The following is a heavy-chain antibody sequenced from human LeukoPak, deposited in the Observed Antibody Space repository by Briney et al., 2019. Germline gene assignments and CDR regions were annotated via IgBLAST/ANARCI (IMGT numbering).Heavy chain of an antibody. CDR2: VSFSGIT. CDR1: GGSLTNYY. D-gene: IGHD5-18*01. Sequence: SETLSLTCIGSGGSLTNYYWSWLRQPPGKGLEWIAYVSFSGITDYNPSLKSRATISVDTSKNQFSLRLSSVTAADTAVYYCARGAHTPDYWGQGALATVSS. CDR3: ARGAHTPDY. V-gene: IGHV4-59*01. J-gene: IGHJ4*02.